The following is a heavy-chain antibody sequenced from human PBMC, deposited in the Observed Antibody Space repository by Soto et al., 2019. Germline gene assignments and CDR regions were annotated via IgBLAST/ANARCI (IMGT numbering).Heavy chain of an antibody. J-gene: IGHJ4*02. CDR2: ISGSGGST. CDR1: GFTFSSYA. CDR3: ANTVTLTTVSYFDY. D-gene: IGHD4-17*01. Sequence: GGSLRLSCAASGFTFSSYAMSWVRQAPGKGLEWVSAISGSGGSTYYADSVKGRFTISRDNSKNTLYLQMNSLRAEDTAVYYCANTVTLTTVSYFDYWGQGTLVTVSS. V-gene: IGHV3-23*01.